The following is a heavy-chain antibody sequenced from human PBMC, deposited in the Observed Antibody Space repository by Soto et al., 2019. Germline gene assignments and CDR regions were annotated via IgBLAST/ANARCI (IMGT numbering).Heavy chain of an antibody. CDR1: GFTFSSYG. CDR2: ISYDGSNK. V-gene: IGHV3-30*18. Sequence: PGGSLRLSCAASGFTFSSYGMHWVRQAPGKGLEWVAVISYDGSNKYYADSVKGRFTISRDNSKNTLYLQMNSLRAEDTAVYYCAKRLRGTNVNDYWGQGTLVTVSS. CDR3: AKRLRGTNVNDY. D-gene: IGHD1-26*01. J-gene: IGHJ4*02.